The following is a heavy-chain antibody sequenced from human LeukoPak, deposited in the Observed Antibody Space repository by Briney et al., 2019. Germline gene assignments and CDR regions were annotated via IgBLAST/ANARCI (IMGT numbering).Heavy chain of an antibody. CDR2: IKHDGSYQ. V-gene: IGHV3-7*01. Sequence: PGGSLRLSCAASGFTFSTYWISWVRQAPGKGLEWVAHIKHDGSYQYYVDSVKGRFTISRDNTKNSLYLQMSSLRAEDTGVYYCTRDEGDTVTTYRFDCWGLGTLVTVSS. CDR1: GFTFSTYW. CDR3: TRDEGDTVTTYRFDC. J-gene: IGHJ4*02. D-gene: IGHD4-17*01.